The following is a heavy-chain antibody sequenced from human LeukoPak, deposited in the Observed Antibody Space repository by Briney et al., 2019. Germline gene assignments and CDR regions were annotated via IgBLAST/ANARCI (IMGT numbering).Heavy chain of an antibody. CDR1: GFTFSSYG. CDR2: ILYDATNK. CDR3: AKGVHSYDSSGHPYI. V-gene: IGHV3-30*18. D-gene: IGHD3-22*01. Sequence: PGGSLRLSCAASGFTFSSYGMHWVRQAPGKGLEWVALILYDATNKYYGDSVKGRFTISRDNSKNTLYLQMNSLRPEDTAVYYCAKGVHSYDSSGHPYIWGQGTMVTVSS. J-gene: IGHJ3*02.